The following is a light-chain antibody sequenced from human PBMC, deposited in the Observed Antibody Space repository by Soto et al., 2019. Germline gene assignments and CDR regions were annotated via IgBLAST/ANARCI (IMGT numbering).Light chain of an antibody. CDR1: QGISNY. CDR2: GAS. V-gene: IGKV1-17*03. J-gene: IGKJ2*01. Sequence: DIQMTQSPSAMSASVGDRVTLTYRASQGISNYLAWFQQKPGKVPKRLIYGASSLQSGVPSRFSGSGSGTEITLTISSLQPEDFATYYCLQHNSYPGTFGQGTKLEIK. CDR3: LQHNSYPGT.